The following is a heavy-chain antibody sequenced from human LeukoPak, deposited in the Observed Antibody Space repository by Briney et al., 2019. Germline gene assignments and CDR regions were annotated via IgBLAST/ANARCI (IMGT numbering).Heavy chain of an antibody. J-gene: IGHJ4*02. CDR2: ITDSGGDT. D-gene: IGHD6-6*01. CDR1: GFTFRSYA. V-gene: IGHV3-23*01. Sequence: GGSLRLSCAASGFTFRSYAMSWVRQTPEKGLEWVSAITDSGGDTFHADSVKGRFTISRDNSRNTLYLQMNSLRAEDTAVYRCVKGSDTSRPYYFDYWGQGALVTVSS. CDR3: VKGSDTSRPYYFDY.